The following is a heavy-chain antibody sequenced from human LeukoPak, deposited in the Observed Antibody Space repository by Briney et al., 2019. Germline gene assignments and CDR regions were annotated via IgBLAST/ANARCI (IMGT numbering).Heavy chain of an antibody. CDR2: IIPILGIA. CDR1: GGTFSSYA. J-gene: IGHJ4*02. CDR3: ARVLXTAVELFDY. V-gene: IGHV1-69*04. Sequence: GASVKVSCKASGGTFSSYAISWVRQAPGQGLEWMGRIIPILGIANYAQKFQGRVTITADKSTSTAYMELSSLRSEDTAVYYCARVLXTAVELFDYWGQGTLVTV. D-gene: IGHD1-1*01.